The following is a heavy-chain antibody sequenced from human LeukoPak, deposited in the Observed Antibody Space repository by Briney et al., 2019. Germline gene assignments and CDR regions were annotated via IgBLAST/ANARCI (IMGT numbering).Heavy chain of an antibody. CDR3: ALQQDSSGYYSDY. V-gene: IGHV3-23*01. CDR2: ISGSGGST. D-gene: IGHD3-22*01. Sequence: GSLRXSCAASGFTFSSYAMSWVRQAPGKGLEWVSAISGSGGSTYYADSVKGRFTISRDNSKNTLYLQMNSLRAEDTAEYYCALQQDSSGYYSDYWGQGTLVTVSS. CDR1: GFTFSSYA. J-gene: IGHJ4*02.